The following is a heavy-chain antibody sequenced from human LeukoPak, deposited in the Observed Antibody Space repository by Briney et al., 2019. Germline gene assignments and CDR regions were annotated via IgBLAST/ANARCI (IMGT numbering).Heavy chain of an antibody. CDR2: INPNSGGT. Sequence: ASVNVSCKASGYTFTGYYMHWVRQAPGQGLEWMGWINPNSGGTNYAQKFQGRVTMTRDTSISTAYMELSRLRSDDTAVYYCARALDYYYYYMDVWGKGTTVTVSS. J-gene: IGHJ6*03. V-gene: IGHV1-2*02. CDR1: GYTFTGYY. CDR3: ARALDYYYYYMDV.